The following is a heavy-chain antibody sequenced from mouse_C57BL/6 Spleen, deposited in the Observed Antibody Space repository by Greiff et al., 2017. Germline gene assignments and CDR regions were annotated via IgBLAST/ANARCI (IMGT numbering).Heavy chain of an antibody. CDR3: ARRIIYYDYHYYAMDY. D-gene: IGHD2-4*01. Sequence: QVQLKESGAELMKPGASVNLSCKATGYTFTGYWIEWVKQRPGHGLEWIGEILPGSGSTNYNEKFKGKATFTADTSSNTAYMQLSSLTTEDSAIYYCARRIIYYDYHYYAMDYWGQGTSVTVSS. V-gene: IGHV1-9*01. CDR1: GYTFTGYW. J-gene: IGHJ4*01. CDR2: ILPGSGST.